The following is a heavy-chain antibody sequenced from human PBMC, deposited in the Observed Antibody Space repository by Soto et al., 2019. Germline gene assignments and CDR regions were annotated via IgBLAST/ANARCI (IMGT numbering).Heavy chain of an antibody. V-gene: IGHV1-18*01. CDR3: ARVDYEVDAFDI. CDR2: ISAYNGNT. Sequence: GASVKVSCKASGYTFTSYAMHWVRQAPGQGLEWMGWISAYNGNTNYAQKLQGRVTMTTDTSTSTAYMELRSLRSDDTAVYYCARVDYEVDAFDIWGQGTMVTVSS. J-gene: IGHJ3*02. D-gene: IGHD4-17*01. CDR1: GYTFTSYA.